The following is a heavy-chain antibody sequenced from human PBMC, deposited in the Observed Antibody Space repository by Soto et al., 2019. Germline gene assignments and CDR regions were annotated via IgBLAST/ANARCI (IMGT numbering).Heavy chain of an antibody. CDR2: ISAGGNLI. D-gene: IGHD6-13*01. Sequence: GGSLRLSCAASGFIFSNHAMIWVRQVPGKGLEWVSGISAGGNLIYYADSVRGRFTMSRDNSKNMLYLQMNSLRAEDTAVYFCAKRQGIGAAAKNFDFWGQGAQVTVSS. CDR1: GFIFSNHA. V-gene: IGHV3-23*01. J-gene: IGHJ4*02. CDR3: AKRQGIGAAAKNFDF.